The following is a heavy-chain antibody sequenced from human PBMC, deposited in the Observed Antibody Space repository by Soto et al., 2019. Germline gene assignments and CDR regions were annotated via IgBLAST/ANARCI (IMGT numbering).Heavy chain of an antibody. CDR1: GYSFTSYW. V-gene: IGHV5-51*01. D-gene: IGHD3-22*01. CDR2: IYPGDSYT. J-gene: IGHJ6*02. CDR3: SSRDYYYDSSGHAGMDV. Sequence: GESLKISCKGPGYSFTSYWIGWVRQMPGKGLEWMGIIYPGDSYTRYSPSFQGQVTISADKSISTAYLQWTSLKASDTAMYYCSSRDYYYDSSGHAGMDVWGQGTTVTVSS.